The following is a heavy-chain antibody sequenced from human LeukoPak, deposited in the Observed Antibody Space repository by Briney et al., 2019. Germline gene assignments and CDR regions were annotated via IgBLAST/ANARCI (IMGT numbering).Heavy chain of an antibody. Sequence: SVKVSCKASGGTFSSYAISWGRQAPGQGLEWMGGIIPIFGTANYAQKFQGRVTITADESTSTAYMELSSLRSEDTAVYYCARDQRVDSSGYYDAFDIWGQGTMVTVSS. J-gene: IGHJ3*02. D-gene: IGHD3-22*01. CDR1: GGTFSSYA. CDR2: IIPIFGTA. V-gene: IGHV1-69*01. CDR3: ARDQRVDSSGYYDAFDI.